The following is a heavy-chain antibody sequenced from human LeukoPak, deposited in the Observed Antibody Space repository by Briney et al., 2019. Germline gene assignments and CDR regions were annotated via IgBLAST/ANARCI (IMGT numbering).Heavy chain of an antibody. CDR3: AREQLGYCSSTSCYTNYYYYMDV. V-gene: IGHV4-4*07. CDR2: IYTRGST. D-gene: IGHD2-2*02. CDR1: GGSISSYY. Sequence: SETLSLTCTVSGGSISSYYWSWIRQPAGKGLEWIGRIYTRGSTNYNPSLKSRVTMSVDTSKNQFSLKLSSVTAADTAVYYCAREQLGYCSSTSCYTNYYYYMDVWGKGTTVTVSS. J-gene: IGHJ6*03.